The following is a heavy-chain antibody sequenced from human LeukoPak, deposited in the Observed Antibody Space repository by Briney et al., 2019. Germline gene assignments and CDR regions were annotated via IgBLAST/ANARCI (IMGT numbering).Heavy chain of an antibody. V-gene: IGHV3-21*01. D-gene: IGHD2-15*01. J-gene: IGHJ4*02. CDR1: GFTFSSYS. Sequence: GGSLRLSCAASGFTFSSYSMNWVRQAPGKGLEWVSSIISSSSYIYYADSVKGRFTISRDNAKNSLYLQMNSLRTEDTAVYYCARVGPSDIVVVVALDYWGQGTLVTVSS. CDR3: ARVGPSDIVVVVALDY. CDR2: IISSSSYI.